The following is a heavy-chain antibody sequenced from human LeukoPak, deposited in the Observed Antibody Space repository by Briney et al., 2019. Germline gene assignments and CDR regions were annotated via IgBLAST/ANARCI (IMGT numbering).Heavy chain of an antibody. V-gene: IGHV3-11*01. CDR3: ASGIQPRLSWFFDL. CDR2: ISSPGSTT. CDR1: GFRFSDYY. Sequence: SGGSLRLSCAASGFRFSDYYMSWIRQAPGKWLEWFSYISSPGSTTYYADSVKGRFTISRDNAKNSLSLQMNSLRADDTAVYYCASGIQPRLSWFFDLWGRGTLVTVSS. D-gene: IGHD5-18*01. J-gene: IGHJ2*01.